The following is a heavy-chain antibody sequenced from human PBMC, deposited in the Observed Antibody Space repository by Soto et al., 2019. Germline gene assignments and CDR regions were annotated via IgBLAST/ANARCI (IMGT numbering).Heavy chain of an antibody. CDR1: GFTFSSYS. CDR3: ARDMGRWLQNNWFDP. D-gene: IGHD5-12*01. CDR2: ISSSSSYI. Sequence: EVQLVESGGGLVNPGGSLRLSCAASGFTFSSYSMNWVRQAPGKGLEWVSSISSSSSYIYYADSVKGRFTISRDNAKNSLYLQMNSLRAEDTAVYYCARDMGRWLQNNWFDPWGQGTLVTVSS. V-gene: IGHV3-21*01. J-gene: IGHJ5*02.